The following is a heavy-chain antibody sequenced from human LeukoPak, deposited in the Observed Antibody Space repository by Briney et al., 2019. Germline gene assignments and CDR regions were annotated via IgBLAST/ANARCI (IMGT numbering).Heavy chain of an antibody. CDR1: GGSISTNDYY. CDR3: AGNYYDNSGFLSYFDY. Sequence: SETLSLTCTVSGGSISTNDYYWGWIRQPPGKGLEWIVNIYYSGSTYYNPSLRSRVTVSVDTSKNQFSLKLTSVTAADTAVYYCAGNYYDNSGFLSYFDYWGQGTLVTVSS. CDR2: IYYSGST. D-gene: IGHD3-22*01. V-gene: IGHV4-39*01. J-gene: IGHJ4*02.